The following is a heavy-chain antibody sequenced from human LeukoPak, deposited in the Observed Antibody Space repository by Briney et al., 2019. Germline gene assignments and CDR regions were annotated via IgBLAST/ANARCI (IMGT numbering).Heavy chain of an antibody. CDR2: ISSSGSTI. J-gene: IGHJ6*03. D-gene: IGHD2-8*01. Sequence: GGSLRLSCAASGLTFSDYYMSWIRQAPGKGLEWVSYISSSGSTIYYADSVKGRFTISRDNAKNSLYLQMNSLRAEDTAVYYCARETLEVLMVYAEPYYYYYMDVWGKGTTVTVSS. CDR1: GLTFSDYY. CDR3: ARETLEVLMVYAEPYYYYYMDV. V-gene: IGHV3-11*01.